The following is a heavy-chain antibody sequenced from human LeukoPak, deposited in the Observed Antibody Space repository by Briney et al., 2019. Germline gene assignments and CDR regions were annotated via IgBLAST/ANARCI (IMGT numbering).Heavy chain of an antibody. V-gene: IGHV4-59*01. J-gene: IGHJ4*02. D-gene: IGHD6-13*01. Sequence: SETLSLTCTVSGGSISSYYWSWIRQPPGKGLEWIWDIYYSGSTNYNPSLKSRVTISVDTSNNQFSLKLSSVTAADTAVYYCARVLYSSYLDYWGQGTLVTVSS. CDR3: ARVLYSSYLDY. CDR2: IYYSGST. CDR1: GGSISSYY.